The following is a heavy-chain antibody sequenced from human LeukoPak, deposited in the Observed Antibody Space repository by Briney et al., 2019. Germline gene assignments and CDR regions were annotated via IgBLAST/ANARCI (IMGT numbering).Heavy chain of an antibody. Sequence: SQTLSLTCAISGVSVSSNSATWNWIRQSPSRGLEWLGRTYYRSKWYNDSAVSVKSRIIITADTSKNQFSLQLNSVTPEDTAVYYCARGNPRYFDYWGQGTLVTVSS. CDR1: GVSVSSNSAT. CDR2: TYYRSKWYN. CDR3: ARGNPRYFDY. J-gene: IGHJ4*02. V-gene: IGHV6-1*01.